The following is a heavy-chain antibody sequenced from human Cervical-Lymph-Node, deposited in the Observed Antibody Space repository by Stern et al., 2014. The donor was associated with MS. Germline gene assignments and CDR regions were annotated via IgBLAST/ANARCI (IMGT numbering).Heavy chain of an antibody. D-gene: IGHD5-18*01. V-gene: IGHV4-4*02. CDR3: ARNSVDTAMVTYWYFDL. Sequence: QVQLVESGPGLVKPSGTLSLTCAVSGGSISSSNWWRWVRQPPGKGLERIGEIYHSGSTNYHQSLKSRVTISVDKSKNQFSLKLSSVTAADTAVYYCARNSVDTAMVTYWYFDLWGRGTLVTVSS. CDR1: GGSISSSNW. J-gene: IGHJ2*01. CDR2: IYHSGST.